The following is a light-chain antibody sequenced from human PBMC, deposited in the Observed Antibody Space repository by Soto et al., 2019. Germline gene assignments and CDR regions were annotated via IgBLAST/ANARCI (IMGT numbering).Light chain of an antibody. J-gene: IGKJ1*01. CDR1: QSVSSD. V-gene: IGKV3-15*01. Sequence: EIVMTQSPGTLSVSPGERATLSCRASQSVSSDLAWYQQKSGQAPRLLIYGASTWATGVPARFSGSGSGTEFTLTISSLQSEDFAVYYCQQYNNWPPWTFGQGTKVEIK. CDR3: QQYNNWPPWT. CDR2: GAS.